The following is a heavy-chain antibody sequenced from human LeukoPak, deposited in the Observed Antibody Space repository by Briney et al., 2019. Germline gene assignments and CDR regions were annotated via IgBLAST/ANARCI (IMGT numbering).Heavy chain of an antibody. V-gene: IGHV3-33*01. CDR2: IWYDGSNK. Sequence: GGSLRLSWAAPGSTFSSYGMHWFRQAPARGREGVPVIWYDGSNKYYADSVKGRFTISRDNSKNTLYLQMNSLRAEDTAVYYCAGSYDYVWGRQFNWGQGTMVTVSS. D-gene: IGHD3-16*01. CDR3: AGSYDYVWGRQFN. CDR1: GSTFSSYG. J-gene: IGHJ3*01.